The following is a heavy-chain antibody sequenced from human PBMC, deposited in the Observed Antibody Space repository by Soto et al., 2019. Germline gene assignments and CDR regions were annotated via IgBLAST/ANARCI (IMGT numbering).Heavy chain of an antibody. J-gene: IGHJ5*02. V-gene: IGHV4-34*01. Sequence: KPSETLSLTCAVYGGSFSGYYWSWIRQPPGKGLEWIGEINHSGSTNYNPSLKSRVTISVDTSKNQFSLKLSSVTAADTAVYYCARRVKYSSSWPDGHNWFDPWGQGTLVTVSS. CDR1: GGSFSGYY. D-gene: IGHD6-13*01. CDR2: INHSGST. CDR3: ARRVKYSSSWPDGHNWFDP.